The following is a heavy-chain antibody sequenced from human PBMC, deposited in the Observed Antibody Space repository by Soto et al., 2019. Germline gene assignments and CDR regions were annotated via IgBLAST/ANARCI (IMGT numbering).Heavy chain of an antibody. CDR2: IRSKTDGGTI. J-gene: IGHJ4*02. V-gene: IGHV3-15*01. CDR3: TPAPPRGPDY. CDR1: GLSFSNAW. D-gene: IGHD5-12*01. Sequence: EVQLVESGGGLVRPGESLTLSCTASGLSFSNAWMNWVRQAPGKGLEWVGQIRSKTDGGTIFYPAPVKDRFIISRDDSRNPLYLPMNSLKTGDTAVYYCTPAPPRGPDYWGQGTLVTVST.